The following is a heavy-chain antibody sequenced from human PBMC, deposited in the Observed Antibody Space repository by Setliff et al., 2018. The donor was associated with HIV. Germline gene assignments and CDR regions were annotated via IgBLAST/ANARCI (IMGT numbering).Heavy chain of an antibody. CDR2: IYPGDSDT. J-gene: IGHJ3*02. V-gene: IGHV5-51*01. CDR1: GYSFTSYW. CDR3: ARPLPYYNFWSGYDAFDI. D-gene: IGHD3-3*01. Sequence: RGESLKISCKGSGYSFTSYWTGWVRQMPGKGLEWMGIIYPGDSDTRYSPSFQGQVTISADKSISTAYLQWSSLKASDTAMYYCARPLPYYNFWSGYDAFDIWGQGTMVTVSS.